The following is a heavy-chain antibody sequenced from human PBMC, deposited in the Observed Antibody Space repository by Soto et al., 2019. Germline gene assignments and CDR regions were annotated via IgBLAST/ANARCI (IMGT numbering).Heavy chain of an antibody. CDR3: ARKVLGSTSRPDWWYFDL. V-gene: IGHV3-23*01. Sequence: EVQLLESGGGLVQPGGSLRLSCVGSGFTFINYAMNWVRQTPGKGLEWVSTISGGGDRTFDADTVKGRFTISRDNSKNTVNLQIKSLRADDTAVYYCARKVLGSTSRPDWWYFDLWGRGTLVTVDS. CDR1: GFTFINYA. D-gene: IGHD2-2*01. CDR2: ISGGGDRT. J-gene: IGHJ2*01.